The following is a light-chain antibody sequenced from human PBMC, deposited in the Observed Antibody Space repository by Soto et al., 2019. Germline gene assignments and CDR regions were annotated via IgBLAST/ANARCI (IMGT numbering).Light chain of an antibody. J-gene: IGKJ2*01. CDR3: QQTYRTPYT. V-gene: IGKV1-39*01. CDR2: TSG. Sequence: DIHMTQSPSSLSASVGDRVTVSCRASQRITTYVNWYQQKPGEAPKLLITTSGTLQRGVPSRFSGSGSGTDLTLTSSTLHHADFATYVFQQTYRTPYTFDQGTNLETK. CDR1: QRITTY.